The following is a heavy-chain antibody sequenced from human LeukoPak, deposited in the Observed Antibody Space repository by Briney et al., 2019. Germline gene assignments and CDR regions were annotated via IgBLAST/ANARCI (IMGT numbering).Heavy chain of an antibody. CDR2: ISSSGGVT. Sequence: GGSLRLSCAASGFTFSSYAMSWVRQAPGKGLEWVSAISSSGGVTYYADSVKGRFTISRDNSKNTLYLQMNSLRVDDTAVYYCAKGPGYFEPWGQGTLVTVPS. CDR3: AKGPGYFEP. CDR1: GFTFSSYA. D-gene: IGHD3-9*01. J-gene: IGHJ4*02. V-gene: IGHV3-23*01.